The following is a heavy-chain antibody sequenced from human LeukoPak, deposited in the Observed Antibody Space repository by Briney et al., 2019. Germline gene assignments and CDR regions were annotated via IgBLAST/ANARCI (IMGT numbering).Heavy chain of an antibody. CDR2: INHSGST. J-gene: IGHJ6*02. CDR3: ARGPIYGMDV. CDR1: GGSFSGYY. Sequence: RSSETLSLTCAVYGGSFSGYYWSWIRQPPGKGLEWIGEINHSGSTNYNPSLKSQVTISVDTSKNQFSLKLSFVTAADTAAYYCARGPIYGMDVWGQGTTVTVSS. V-gene: IGHV4-34*01.